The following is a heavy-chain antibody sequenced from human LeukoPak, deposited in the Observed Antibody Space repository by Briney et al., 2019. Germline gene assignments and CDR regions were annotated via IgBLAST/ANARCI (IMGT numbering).Heavy chain of an antibody. D-gene: IGHD3-3*01. Sequence: GSLLLSCVSSGFTFSSTGLHGVRRAPGKGREGVAMISPDGTKTFYTDSMKGRLTISRDNSNNTLYLQMNSLRVEDTALYYCATEGEEWTNFDYWGQGTLVIVSS. V-gene: IGHV3-30*04. J-gene: IGHJ4*02. CDR2: ISPDGTKT. CDR1: GFTFSSTG. CDR3: ATEGEEWTNFDY.